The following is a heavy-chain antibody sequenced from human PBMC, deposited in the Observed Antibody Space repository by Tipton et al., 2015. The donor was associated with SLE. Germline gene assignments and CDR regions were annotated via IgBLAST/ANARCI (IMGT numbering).Heavy chain of an antibody. J-gene: IGHJ6*02. CDR2: IYYSGST. D-gene: IGHD5-18*01. CDR3: ARAQGYSYGWRNYYYGMDV. CDR1: GGSISSGGYY. Sequence: TLSLTCTVSGGSISSGGYYWSWIRQHPGKGLEWIGYIYYSGSTYYNPSLKSRVTISVDTSKNQFSLKLSSVTAADTAVYYCARAQGYSYGWRNYYYGMDVWGQGTTVTVSS. V-gene: IGHV4-31*03.